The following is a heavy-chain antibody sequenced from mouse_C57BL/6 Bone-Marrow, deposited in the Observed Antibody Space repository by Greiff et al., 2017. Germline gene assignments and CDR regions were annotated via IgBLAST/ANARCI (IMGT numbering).Heavy chain of an antibody. Sequence: VQLQQPGAELVMPGASVKLSCKASGYTFTSYWMHWVKQRPGQGLEWIGEIDPSDNYTNYNQKFKGKSTLTVDKSSSTAYMQLSSLTSEDSAVYYCARDFFDVWGTGTTVTVSS. CDR2: IDPSDNYT. V-gene: IGHV1-69*01. CDR3: ARDFFDV. CDR1: GYTFTSYW. J-gene: IGHJ1*03.